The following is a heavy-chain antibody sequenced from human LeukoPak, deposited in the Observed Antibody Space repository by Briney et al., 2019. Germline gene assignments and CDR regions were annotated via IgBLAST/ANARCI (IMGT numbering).Heavy chain of an antibody. CDR3: AKDGLVRGARNWFDP. CDR2: ISWNSGSI. D-gene: IGHD3-10*01. V-gene: IGHV3-9*02. J-gene: IGHJ5*02. CDR1: GFTSDDYA. Sequence: GGSLRLSCAASGFTSDDYAMHWVRQAPGKGLEWVSGISWNSGSIGYADSVKGRFTISRDNAKNSLYLQMNSLRAEDTALYYCAKDGLVRGARNWFDPWGQGTLVTVSS.